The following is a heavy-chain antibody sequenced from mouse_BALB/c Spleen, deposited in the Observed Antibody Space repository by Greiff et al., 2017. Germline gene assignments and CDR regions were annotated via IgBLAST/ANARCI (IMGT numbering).Heavy chain of an antibody. J-gene: IGHJ2*01. CDR3: ARGDYYGSSYTDY. CDR2: ISSGSSTI. CDR1: GFTFSSFG. D-gene: IGHD1-1*01. Sequence: DVMLVESGGGLVQPGGSRKLSCAASGFTFSSFGMHWVRQSPEKGLEWVAYISSGSSTIYYADTVKGRFTISRDNPKNTLFLQMTSLRSEDTAMYYCARGDYYGSSYTDYWGQGTTLTVSS. V-gene: IGHV5-17*02.